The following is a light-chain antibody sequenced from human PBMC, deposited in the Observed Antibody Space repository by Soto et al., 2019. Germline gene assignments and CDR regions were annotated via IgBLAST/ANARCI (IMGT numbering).Light chain of an antibody. CDR3: QQYGSSLWT. V-gene: IGKV3-20*01. J-gene: IGKJ1*01. Sequence: EIVLTQSPATLSLSPGERATLSCRASQSVSSYLAWHQQKPGQAPRLLIYGASSRATGIPDRFSGSGSGTDFTLTISRLEPEDFAVYYCQQYGSSLWTFGQGTKVDIK. CDR2: GAS. CDR1: QSVSSY.